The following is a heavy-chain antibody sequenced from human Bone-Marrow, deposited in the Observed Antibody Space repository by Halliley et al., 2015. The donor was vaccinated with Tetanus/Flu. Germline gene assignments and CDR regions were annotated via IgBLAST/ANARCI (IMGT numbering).Heavy chain of an antibody. D-gene: IGHD4-17*01. CDR2: IHHSGST. CDR3: ARWNNYGDPHLDS. CDR1: SGSIINYS. Sequence: TLSLTCTVFSGSIINYSWSWVRQPPGKGLEWIGYIHHSGSTYYAPSLTSRVTISTDTPRNQFSLKLHSVTAADTAVYYCARWNNYGDPHLDSWGQGTLVTVSS. V-gene: IGHV4-59*01. J-gene: IGHJ4*02.